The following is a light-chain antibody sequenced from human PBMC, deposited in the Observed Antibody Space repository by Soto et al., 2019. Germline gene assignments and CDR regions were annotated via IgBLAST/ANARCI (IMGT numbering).Light chain of an antibody. CDR3: QSYDSSLTAPVV. CDR1: SANIGAGFD. J-gene: IGLJ2*01. V-gene: IGLV1-40*01. CDR2: NNH. Sequence: QSVLTQPPSVSGAPGQRVTISCTGSSANIGAGFDVHWYKQLPGPAPKLLIYNNHNRPSGVPDRFSGSKSGTSASLAIPGLEAEDEADYFCQSYDSSLTAPVVFGGGTKLTVL.